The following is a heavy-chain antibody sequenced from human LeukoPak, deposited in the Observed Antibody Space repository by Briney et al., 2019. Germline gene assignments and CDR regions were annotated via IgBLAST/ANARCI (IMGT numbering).Heavy chain of an antibody. D-gene: IGHD2-15*01. CDR1: GGSISSYY. Sequence: SETLSLTCTVSGGSISSYYWSWIRQPPGKGLEWIGYIYYSGSTNYNPSLESRVTISVDTSKNQFSLKLSSVTAADTAVYYCARGGIRFDPWGQGTLVTVSS. J-gene: IGHJ5*02. V-gene: IGHV4-59*01. CDR2: IYYSGST. CDR3: ARGGIRFDP.